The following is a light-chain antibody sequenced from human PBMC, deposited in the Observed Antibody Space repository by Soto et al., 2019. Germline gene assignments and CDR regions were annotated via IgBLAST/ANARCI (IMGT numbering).Light chain of an antibody. J-gene: IGKJ1*01. Sequence: EIVLMQSPGTLSLSPGERATLSCRASQSVSSSYLAWYQQKPGQAPRLLIYDASNRATGIPARFTRSGSGNDVTLTISNLEPEDVAAYYCQKRSTWTQGTLAQGANVDIK. CDR3: QKRSTWTQGT. V-gene: IGKV3D-20*02. CDR1: QSVSSSY. CDR2: DAS.